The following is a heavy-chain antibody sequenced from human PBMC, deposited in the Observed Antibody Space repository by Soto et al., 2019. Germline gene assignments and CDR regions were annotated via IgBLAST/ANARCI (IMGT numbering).Heavy chain of an antibody. J-gene: IGHJ6*02. CDR1: GGSVTTGSYN. Sequence: QVQLQESGPGLVRPSETLSLTCTVSGGSVTTGSYNWSWIRRPPGKGLEWIGNIFFTGITHYNHPLNNRVTMSVDTSKNQFSLTVTSVTAADTAVYYCARDGHGMDVWGQGTTVTVSS. V-gene: IGHV4-61*01. CDR2: IFFTGIT. CDR3: ARDGHGMDV.